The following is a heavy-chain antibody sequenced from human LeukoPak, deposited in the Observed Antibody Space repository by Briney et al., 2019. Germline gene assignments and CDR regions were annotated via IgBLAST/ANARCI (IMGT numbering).Heavy chain of an antibody. CDR1: GFTFSSYA. CDR3: AKADSARGVTLKSTIDY. V-gene: IGHV3-23*01. J-gene: IGHJ4*02. D-gene: IGHD2-21*02. Sequence: PGGSLRLSCAASGFTFSSYAMSWVRQARGKGLEWVSVISGNGGSTYYADSVKGRFTISRANSKNTLYLQMNSLRGEDTAVYYCAKADSARGVTLKSTIDYWGQGTLVTVSS. CDR2: ISGNGGST.